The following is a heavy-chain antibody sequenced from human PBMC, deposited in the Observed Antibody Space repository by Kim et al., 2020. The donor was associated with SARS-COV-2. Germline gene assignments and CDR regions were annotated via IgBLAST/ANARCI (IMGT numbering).Heavy chain of an antibody. D-gene: IGHD3-16*01. CDR2: ISYDGSNK. CDR3: AKGGPGVRLNYDNDAFDI. J-gene: IGHJ3*02. V-gene: IGHV3-30*18. Sequence: GGSLRLSCAASGFTFSSYGMHWVRQAPVKGLEWVAVISYDGSNKYYADSVKGRFTISRDNSKNTLYLQMNSLRAEDTAVYYCAKGGPGVRLNYDNDAFDIWGQGTMVTVSS. CDR1: GFTFSSYG.